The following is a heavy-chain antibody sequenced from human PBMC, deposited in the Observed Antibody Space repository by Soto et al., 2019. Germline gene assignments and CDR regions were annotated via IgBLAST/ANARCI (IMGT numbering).Heavy chain of an antibody. CDR2: ISSSSSYI. V-gene: IGHV3-21*01. CDR1: GFTFSSYS. CDR3: ARRSPRGDGMDV. D-gene: IGHD1-26*01. Sequence: VQLVESGGGLVKPGGSLRLSCAASGFTFSSYSMNWVRQAPGKGLEWVSSISSSSSYIYYADSVKGRFTISRDNAKNSLYLQMNSLRAEDTAVYYCARRSPRGDGMDVWGQGTTVTVSS. J-gene: IGHJ6*02.